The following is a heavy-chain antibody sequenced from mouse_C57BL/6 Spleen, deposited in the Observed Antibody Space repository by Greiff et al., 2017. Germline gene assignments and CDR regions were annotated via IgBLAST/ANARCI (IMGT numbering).Heavy chain of an antibody. J-gene: IGHJ3*01. CDR3: ARDSNYPFAY. V-gene: IGHV5-4*03. D-gene: IGHD2-5*01. CDR1: GFTFSSYA. CDR2: ISDGGSYT. Sequence: EVKLMESGGGLVKPGGSLKLSCAASGFTFSSYAMSGVRQTPEKRLEWVATISDGGSYTYYPDNVKGRFTISRDNAKNNLYLQMSHLKSEDTAMYYCARDSNYPFAYWGQGTLVTVSA.